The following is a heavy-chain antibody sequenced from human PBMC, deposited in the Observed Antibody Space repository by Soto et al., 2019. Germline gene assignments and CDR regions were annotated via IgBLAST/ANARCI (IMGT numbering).Heavy chain of an antibody. CDR3: AREEATVVNDCFDY. CDR1: TANY. V-gene: IGHV1-2*02. J-gene: IGHJ4*02. Sequence: VASVKVSCKASTANYLHWVRQAPGQWLEWMGWINPNSGGTHYAEQFQGRVTMTWDTSISTVYMELNSLTSDDTAVYYCAREEATVVNDCFDYWGQGTLVTVSS. CDR2: INPNSGGT. D-gene: IGHD3-3*01.